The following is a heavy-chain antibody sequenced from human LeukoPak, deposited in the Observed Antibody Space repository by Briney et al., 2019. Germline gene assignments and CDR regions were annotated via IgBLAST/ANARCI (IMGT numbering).Heavy chain of an antibody. V-gene: IGHV4-39*01. J-gene: IGHJ5*02. Sequence: PSETLSLTCTVSGASISSSGCYWGWIRQPPGRGLQWIGSIFSSGSTYCNPSLKSRLTISVDTSKNKFCLQLNSLTAADTAVYYCARSPRGYFPENWFDTWGQGILVTVSS. CDR3: ARSPRGYFPENWFDT. CDR1: GASISSSGCY. D-gene: IGHD5-18*01. CDR2: IFSSGST.